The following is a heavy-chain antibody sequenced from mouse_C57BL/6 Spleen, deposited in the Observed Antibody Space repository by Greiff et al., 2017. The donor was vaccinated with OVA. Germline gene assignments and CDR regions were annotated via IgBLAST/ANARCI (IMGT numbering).Heavy chain of an antibody. V-gene: IGHV10-3*01. CDR3: VRAYLGTSAWYFDV. Sequence: EVQRVESGGGLVQPTGSLKLSCAASGFTFNTYAMHWVRQAPGKGLEWVARIRSKSSNYATYYADSVKDRFTISRDDSQSMLYLQMNNLKTEDTAMYYCVRAYLGTSAWYFDVWGTGTTVTVSS. CDR1: GFTFNTYA. J-gene: IGHJ1*03. CDR2: IRSKSSNYAT. D-gene: IGHD3-3*01.